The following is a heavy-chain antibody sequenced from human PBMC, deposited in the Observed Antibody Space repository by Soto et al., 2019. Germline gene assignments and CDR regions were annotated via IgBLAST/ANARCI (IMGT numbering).Heavy chain of an antibody. CDR3: ARSGYSGYDPPFFDY. D-gene: IGHD5-12*01. CDR1: GFTFGSYD. J-gene: IGHJ4*02. V-gene: IGHV3-13*01. CDR2: IGTAGDT. Sequence: EVQLVESGGGLVQPGGSLRLSCAASGFTFGSYDMHWVRQATGKGLEWVSAIGTAGDTYYPGSVKGRFTISRENAKNSLYLQMNSLRAGDTAVYYCARSGYSGYDPPFFDYWGQGTLVTVSS.